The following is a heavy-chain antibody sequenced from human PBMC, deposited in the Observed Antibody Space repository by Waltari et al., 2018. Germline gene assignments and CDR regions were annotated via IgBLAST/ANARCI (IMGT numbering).Heavy chain of an antibody. J-gene: IGHJ4*02. D-gene: IGHD2-15*01. Sequence: QVQLVESGGGVVQPGGSLRLSCAASGFTFSSYGMHWVRQAPGKGLEWVAFIRYDGSNKYYADSVKGRFTISRDNSKNTLYLQMNSLRAEDTAVYYCAKEIGYCSGGSCSPVVIATPYFDYWGQGTLVTVSS. V-gene: IGHV3-30*02. CDR3: AKEIGYCSGGSCSPVVIATPYFDY. CDR2: IRYDGSNK. CDR1: GFTFSSYG.